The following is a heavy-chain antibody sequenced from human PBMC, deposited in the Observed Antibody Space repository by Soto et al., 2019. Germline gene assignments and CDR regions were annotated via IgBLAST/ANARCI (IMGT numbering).Heavy chain of an antibody. CDR2: INAGNGNT. V-gene: IGHV1-3*01. CDR3: ARAVAVAADFDY. D-gene: IGHD6-19*01. J-gene: IGHJ4*02. Sequence: ASVKVSCKASGYTFTGYALHWVRQAPGQRLEWMGWINAGNGNTKYSQKFQGRVTITRDTSASTAYMELSSLRSEDTAVYYCARAVAVAADFDYWGQGTLVTVSS. CDR1: GYTFTGYA.